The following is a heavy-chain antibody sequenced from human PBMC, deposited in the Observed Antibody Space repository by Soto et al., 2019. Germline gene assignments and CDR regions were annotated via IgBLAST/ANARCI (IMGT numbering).Heavy chain of an antibody. J-gene: IGHJ3*02. Sequence: GGSLRLSCAASRFTFSYYAMHWIRQAPGKGLEWMAVILSDGSRQYYAESVKGRFTISRDNSKSTLYLQMNSLRVEDTAVYYCVRTIAVARPDAIDMWGQGTMVTVSS. V-gene: IGHV3-30-3*01. D-gene: IGHD6-19*01. CDR2: ILSDGSRQ. CDR1: RFTFSYYA. CDR3: VRTIAVARPDAIDM.